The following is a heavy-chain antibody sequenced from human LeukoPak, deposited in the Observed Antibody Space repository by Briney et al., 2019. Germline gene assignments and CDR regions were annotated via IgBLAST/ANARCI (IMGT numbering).Heavy chain of an antibody. D-gene: IGHD3-16*02. J-gene: IGHJ4*02. CDR1: GGSISSGGNY. V-gene: IGHV4-31*11. CDR2: IYYVGNT. Sequence: SQTLSLTCAVSGGSISSGGNYWSWLRQLPGKGLEWIGYIYYVGNTNYNPSLKSRLSMSVDTSKNQFSLSLTSVTAADTAVYYCARVEVIGSTRYFDYWGQGAMVSVSS. CDR3: ARVEVIGSTRYFDY.